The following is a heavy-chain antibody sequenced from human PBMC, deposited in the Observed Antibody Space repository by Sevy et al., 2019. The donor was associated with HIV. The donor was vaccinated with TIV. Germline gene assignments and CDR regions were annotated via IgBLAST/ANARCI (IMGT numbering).Heavy chain of an antibody. CDR2: IKQDGSEK. CDR1: GFTFSSYW. Sequence: GGSLRLSCAASGFTFSSYWMSWVRQAPGKGLEWVANIKQDGSEKYYVDSVKGRFPISRDNAKNSLYLQMNSLRAEDTAVYYCARENGDYINNFDYWGQGTLVTVSS. CDR3: ARENGDYINNFDY. D-gene: IGHD4-17*01. J-gene: IGHJ4*02. V-gene: IGHV3-7*01.